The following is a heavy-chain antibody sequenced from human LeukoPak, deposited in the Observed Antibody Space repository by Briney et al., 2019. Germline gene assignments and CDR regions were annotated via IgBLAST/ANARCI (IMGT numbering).Heavy chain of an antibody. J-gene: IGHJ6*02. D-gene: IGHD5/OR15-5a*01. Sequence: GASVTVSCKASGYTFTNYGISWVRQAPGQGLEWMGWISAYNGNTKNAQNFQGRVTMTTDTSTSTAYMELRSLTSDDAAVYYCGSGFTVYGAPFYYGMDVWGQGTTVTVSS. CDR3: GSGFTVYGAPFYYGMDV. CDR2: ISAYNGNT. CDR1: GYTFTNYG. V-gene: IGHV1-18*01.